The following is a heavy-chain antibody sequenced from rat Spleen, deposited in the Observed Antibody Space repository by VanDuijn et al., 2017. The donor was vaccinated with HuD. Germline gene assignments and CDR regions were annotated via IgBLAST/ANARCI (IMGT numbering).Heavy chain of an antibody. Sequence: EVQLVESGGGLVQPGRSLKLSCAASGFTYNNYVMVWVRQAPTKGLEWVASISYDGRSSYYRDSVKGRFTISRDNAKSTLYLQMNSLKSEDTATYYCARPTTGSYSYYFDYWGQGVMVTVSS. CDR1: GFTYNNYV. CDR3: ARPTTGSYSYYFDY. D-gene: IGHD1-1*01. CDR2: ISYDGRSS. V-gene: IGHV5-29*01. J-gene: IGHJ2*01.